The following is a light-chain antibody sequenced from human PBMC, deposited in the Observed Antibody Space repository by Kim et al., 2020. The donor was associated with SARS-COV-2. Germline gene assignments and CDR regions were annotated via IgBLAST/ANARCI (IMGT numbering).Light chain of an antibody. CDR1: PDTTNY. CDR2: DAS. CDR3: QQYGSLPTT. Sequence: ASGEERATLTCPAKPDTTNYLAWYQQKPGKTPKLLIYDASNMESGVPDRFSGGGFGTDFTLTISSLHPEDSATYYCQQYGSLPTTFGQGTRLEIK. V-gene: IGKV1-33*01. J-gene: IGKJ5*01.